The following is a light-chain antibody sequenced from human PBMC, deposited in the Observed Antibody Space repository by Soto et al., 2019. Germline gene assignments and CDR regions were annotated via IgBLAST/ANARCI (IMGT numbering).Light chain of an antibody. Sequence: DIQMTQSPSSLSASVGDRVTITCRASQSISSCLSWYQQKPGKAPKLLIYAASNLQSGVPSRFSGSESGTDFILTISSLQLEDFATYYCQQIYAAPVTFGQGTKVEIK. CDR2: AAS. CDR3: QQIYAAPVT. CDR1: QSISSC. V-gene: IGKV1-39*01. J-gene: IGKJ1*01.